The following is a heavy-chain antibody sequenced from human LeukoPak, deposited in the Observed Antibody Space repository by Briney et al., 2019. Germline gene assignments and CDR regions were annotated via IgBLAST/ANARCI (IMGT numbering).Heavy chain of an antibody. J-gene: IGHJ3*02. D-gene: IGHD5-12*01. Sequence: PSETLSLTCAVYGGSFSGYYWSWIRQPPGKGLEWIGEINHSGSTNYNPSLKSRVTISVDTSKNQFSLKLSSVTAADTAVYYCARGRYALDAFDIWGQGTMVTVSS. CDR3: ARGRYALDAFDI. V-gene: IGHV4-34*01. CDR2: INHSGST. CDR1: GGSFSGYY.